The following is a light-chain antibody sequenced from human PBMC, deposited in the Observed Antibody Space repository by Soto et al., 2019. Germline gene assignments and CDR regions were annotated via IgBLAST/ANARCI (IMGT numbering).Light chain of an antibody. CDR3: QQYNNWHPWT. CDR2: GAS. V-gene: IGKV3-15*01. J-gene: IGKJ1*01. Sequence: EILMTQSPATLSVSPGERATLSCRASQSVSSNLAWYQQKPGQAPRLLIYGASTRATGIPARLSGSGSGTEFTLTISSLKSEDFAVYYCQQYNNWHPWTFGHGTKVDIK. CDR1: QSVSSN.